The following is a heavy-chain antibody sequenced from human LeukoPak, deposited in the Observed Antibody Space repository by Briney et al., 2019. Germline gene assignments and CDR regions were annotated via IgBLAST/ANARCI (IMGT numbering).Heavy chain of an antibody. J-gene: IGHJ4*02. Sequence: SETLSLTCGVSGSSISSSSYYWGWIRQPPGKGLEWIGSIYYSGSTYYNPSLKSRVTISVDTSKNQFSLKLSSVTAADTAVYYCASGSHDYWGQGTLVTVSS. CDR3: ASGSHDY. V-gene: IGHV4-39*01. CDR2: IYYSGST. CDR1: GSSISSSSYY.